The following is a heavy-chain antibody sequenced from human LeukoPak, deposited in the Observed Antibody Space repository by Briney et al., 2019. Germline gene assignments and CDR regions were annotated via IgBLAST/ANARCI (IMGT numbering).Heavy chain of an antibody. D-gene: IGHD5-18*01. J-gene: IGHJ4*02. CDR3: AKARLIQLWFARGFDY. V-gene: IGHV3-23*01. Sequence: GGSLRLSCAASGFTFSSYAMSWVRQAPGKGLEWVSAISGSGGSTYYADSVKGRFTISRDNSKNTLYLQMNSLRAEDTAVYYCAKARLIQLWFARGFDYWGQGTLVTVSS. CDR1: GFTFSSYA. CDR2: ISGSGGST.